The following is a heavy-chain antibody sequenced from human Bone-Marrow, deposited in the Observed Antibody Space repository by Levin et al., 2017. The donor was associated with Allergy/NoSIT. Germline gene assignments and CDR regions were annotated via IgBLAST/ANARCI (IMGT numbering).Heavy chain of an antibody. CDR2: ISYDGSNK. V-gene: IGHV3-30*04. D-gene: IGHD1-26*01. J-gene: IGHJ3*02. CDR1: GFTFSSYA. Sequence: GGSLRLSCAASGFTFSSYAMHWVRQAPGKGLEWVAVISYDGSNKYYADSVKGRFTISRDNSKNTLYLQMNSLRAEDTAVYYCARVAVSGSYDAFDIWGQGTMVTVSS. CDR3: ARVAVSGSYDAFDI.